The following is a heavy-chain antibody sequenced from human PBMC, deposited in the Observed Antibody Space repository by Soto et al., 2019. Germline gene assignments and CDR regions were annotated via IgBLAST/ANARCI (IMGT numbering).Heavy chain of an antibody. D-gene: IGHD3-10*01. CDR3: AKSLGGYYYYGLDV. CDR1: GFTFSSFA. Sequence: GGSLSLSCAASGFTFSSFAMSWFRQPPGKGLEWVSAFGGSGGTTYYADSVKGRFTISRDISRNTLFLQMNNLRAEDTAVYYCAKSLGGYYYYGLDVWGQGTTVTV. J-gene: IGHJ6*02. CDR2: FGGSGGTT. V-gene: IGHV3-23*01.